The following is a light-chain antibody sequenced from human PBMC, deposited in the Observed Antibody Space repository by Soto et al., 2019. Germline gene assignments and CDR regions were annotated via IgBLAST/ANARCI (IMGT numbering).Light chain of an antibody. Sequence: DIPLTQSPSFLSASVGDRVTISCRASQGISDYLAWYQQKPGKAPKLLIYGASTLQSGVPSRFSGSSSGTEFTLTTSSLQPEDFATYDGQQFNASPVAIGGGTNLEIK. CDR3: QQFNASPVA. CDR1: QGISDY. J-gene: IGKJ4*01. CDR2: GAS. V-gene: IGKV1-9*01.